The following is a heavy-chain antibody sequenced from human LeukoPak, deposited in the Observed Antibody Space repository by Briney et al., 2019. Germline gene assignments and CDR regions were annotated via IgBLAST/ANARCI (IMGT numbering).Heavy chain of an antibody. CDR2: INHSGST. D-gene: IGHD3-10*01. CDR1: GGSFSGYY. V-gene: IGHV4-34*01. CDR3: ARSITHDY. Sequence: SETLSLTCAVYGGSFSGYYWSWIRQPPGKGLEWIGEINHSGSTNYNPSLKSRVTMSVDTSKNQFSLKLSSVTAADTAVYYCARSITHDYWGQGTLVTVSS. J-gene: IGHJ4*02.